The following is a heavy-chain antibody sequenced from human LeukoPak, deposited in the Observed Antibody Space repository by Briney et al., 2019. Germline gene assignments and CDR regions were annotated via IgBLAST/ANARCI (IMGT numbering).Heavy chain of an antibody. J-gene: IGHJ4*02. CDR2: ISYDGSNK. V-gene: IGHV3-30-3*01. CDR3: ARGLQAGYSGSLEDY. CDR1: GFTFSSYA. D-gene: IGHD1-26*01. Sequence: PGRSLRLSCAASGFTFSSYAMHWVRQAPGKGLEWVAVISYDGSNKYYADSVEGRFTISRDNSKNTLYLQMNSLRAEDTAVYYCARGLQAGYSGSLEDYWGQGTLVTVSS.